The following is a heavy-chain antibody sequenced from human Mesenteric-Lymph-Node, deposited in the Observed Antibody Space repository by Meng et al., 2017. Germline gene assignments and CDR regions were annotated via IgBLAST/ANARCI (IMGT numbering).Heavy chain of an antibody. J-gene: IGHJ6*02. CDR1: GGTFSSYA. CDR3: AKSSRVLMVYAPFYYYYGMDV. D-gene: IGHD2-8*01. CDR2: INPNSGGT. Sequence: ASVKVSCKASGGTFSSYAISWVRQAPGQGLEWMGRINPNSGGTNYAQKFQGRVTMTRDTSISTAYMELSRLRSDDTAVYYCAKSSRVLMVYAPFYYYYGMDVWGQGTTVTVS. V-gene: IGHV1-2*06.